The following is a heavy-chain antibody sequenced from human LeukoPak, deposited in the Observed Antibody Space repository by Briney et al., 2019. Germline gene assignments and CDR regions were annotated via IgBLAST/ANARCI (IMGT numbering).Heavy chain of an antibody. CDR2: ISYDGSNK. CDR1: GFTFSSYG. V-gene: IGHV3-30*18. J-gene: IGHJ6*02. Sequence: GGSLRLSCAASGFTFSSYGMHWVRQASGKGLEWVAVISYDGSNKYYADSVKGRFTISRDNSKNTLYLQMNSLRAEDTAVYYCAKDTHPVGYSYGYYYYGMDVWGQGTTVTVSS. CDR3: AKDTHPVGYSYGYYYYGMDV. D-gene: IGHD5-18*01.